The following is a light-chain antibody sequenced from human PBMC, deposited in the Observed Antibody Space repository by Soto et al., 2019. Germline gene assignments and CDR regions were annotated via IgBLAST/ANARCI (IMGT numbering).Light chain of an antibody. CDR3: QQRSNWPPV. CDR2: DAS. V-gene: IGKV3-11*01. J-gene: IGKJ4*01. CDR1: QSVSSSY. Sequence: PGAIATLSSRASQSVSSSYLAWYQQKPGQAPRLLIYDASNRATGIPARFSGSGSGTDFTLTISSLEPEDFAVYYCQQRSNWPPVFGGGTKVDIK.